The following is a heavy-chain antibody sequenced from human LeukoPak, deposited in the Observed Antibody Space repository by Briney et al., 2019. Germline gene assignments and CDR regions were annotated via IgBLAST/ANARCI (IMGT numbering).Heavy chain of an antibody. V-gene: IGHV3-23*01. J-gene: IGHJ4*02. CDR1: GFTFRSYA. Sequence: GGSLRLSCEASGFTFRSYAMTWVRQAPGKGLEWVSAISGSGAKTYYADSVKGRFTTSRDNSKNTLYLQMNSLRAEDTAVYYCARGTWGFHDYWGQGTLVTVSS. CDR2: ISGSGAKT. D-gene: IGHD7-27*01. CDR3: ARGTWGFHDY.